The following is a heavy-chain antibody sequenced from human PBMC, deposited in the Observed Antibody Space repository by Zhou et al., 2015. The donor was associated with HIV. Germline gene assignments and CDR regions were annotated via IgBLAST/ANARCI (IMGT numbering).Heavy chain of an antibody. CDR3: ARDWGSGSYYTMMDRYMDV. J-gene: IGHJ6*03. CDR2: IIPIFGTA. D-gene: IGHD3-10*01. V-gene: IGHV1-69*12. CDR1: GGTFTSYT. Sequence: QVQLVQSGAEVKKPGSSVKVSCKASGGTFTSYTISWVRQAPGQGLEWMGGIIPIFGTANYAQKFQGRVTITADESTSTAYMELSSLRSEDTAVYYCARDWGSGSYYTMMDRYMDVWGKGTTVTVSS.